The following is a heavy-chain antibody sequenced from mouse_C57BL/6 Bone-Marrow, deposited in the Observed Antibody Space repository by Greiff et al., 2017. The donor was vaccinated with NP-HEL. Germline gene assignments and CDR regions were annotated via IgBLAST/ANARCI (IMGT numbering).Heavy chain of an antibody. V-gene: IGHV1-54*01. Sequence: VQLQQSGAELVRPGTSVKVSCKASGYAFTNYLIEWVKQRPGQGLEWIGVINPGSGGTNYNEKFKGKATLTADKSSSTAYMQLSSLTSEDSAVYFCARSRHYYGYAMDYWGQGTSVTVSS. CDR1: GYAFTNYL. D-gene: IGHD1-2*01. J-gene: IGHJ4*01. CDR3: ARSRHYYGYAMDY. CDR2: INPGSGGT.